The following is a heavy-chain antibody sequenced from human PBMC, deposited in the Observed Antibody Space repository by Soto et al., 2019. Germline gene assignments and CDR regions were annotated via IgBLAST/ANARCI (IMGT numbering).Heavy chain of an antibody. D-gene: IGHD6-13*01. CDR3: ARRIAAAGAYDY. CDR2: IKQDGSEK. J-gene: IGHJ4*02. V-gene: IGHV3-7*01. Sequence: EVQLVESGGGLVQPGGSLRLSCAASGFTFSSPWRSWVRRAAGKGLEWVANIKQDGSEKYYVDSVKGRFTISRDNAKNSLYLQMNSLRAEDTAVYYCARRIAAAGAYDYWGQGTLVTVSS. CDR1: GFTFSSPW.